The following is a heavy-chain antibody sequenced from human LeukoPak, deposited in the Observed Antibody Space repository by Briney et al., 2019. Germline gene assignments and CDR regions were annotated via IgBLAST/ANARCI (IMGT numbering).Heavy chain of an antibody. CDR3: ARANRSAGTGFSDY. J-gene: IGHJ4*02. CDR1: GRSFSGYY. CDR2: INHSGST. Sequence: SDTQSLTCALYGRSFSGYYWNWIRQPPGKGLEWIGEINHSGSTNYNPSLKRRVTISVDTSKNQFSLKLGSVTAADTAVYYCARANRSAGTGFSDYWGQGTLVTVSS. D-gene: IGHD6-13*01. V-gene: IGHV4-34*01.